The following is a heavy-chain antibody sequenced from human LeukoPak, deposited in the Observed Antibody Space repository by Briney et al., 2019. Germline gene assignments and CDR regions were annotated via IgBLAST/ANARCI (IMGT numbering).Heavy chain of an antibody. J-gene: IGHJ4*02. D-gene: IGHD4-23*01. V-gene: IGHV4-30-4*01. CDR1: GGSISSGDYY. Sequence: SQTLSLTCTVSGGSISSGDYYWSWIRQPPGKGLEWIGYIYYSGSTYYNPSLKSRVTISVDTSKNQFSLKLSSVTAADTAVYYCASSTVVTPAVFNYWGQGTLVTVSS. CDR3: ASSTVVTPAVFNY. CDR2: IYYSGST.